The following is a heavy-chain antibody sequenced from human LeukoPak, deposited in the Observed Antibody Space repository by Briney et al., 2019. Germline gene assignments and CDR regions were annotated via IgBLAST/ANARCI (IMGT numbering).Heavy chain of an antibody. CDR1: GYTFTSNY. CDR3: ARRGAYYYYYGMDV. V-gene: IGHV1-46*01. J-gene: IGHJ6*02. Sequence: ASVKVSCKASGYTFTSNYIHWVRQAPGQGLEWMGMIYPRDGSTSYAQKFQGRVTMTRDTSTSTVYMELSSLRSEDTAVYYCARRGAYYYYYGMDVWGQGTTVTVSS. CDR2: IYPRDGST. D-gene: IGHD3-16*01.